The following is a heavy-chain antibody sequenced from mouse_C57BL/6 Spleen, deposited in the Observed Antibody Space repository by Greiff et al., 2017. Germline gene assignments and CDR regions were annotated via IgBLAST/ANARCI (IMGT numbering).Heavy chain of an antibody. D-gene: IGHD2-3*01. J-gene: IGHJ2*01. CDR2: IYPRSGNT. CDR1: GYTFTSYG. CDR3: ARRDDGYPFDY. V-gene: IGHV1-81*01. Sequence: QVQLQQSGAELARPGASVKLYCKASGYTFTSYGISWVKQRTGQGLEWIGEIYPRSGNTYYNEKFKGKATLTADKSSSTAYMELRSLTSEDSAVYFCARRDDGYPFDYWGQGTTLTVSS.